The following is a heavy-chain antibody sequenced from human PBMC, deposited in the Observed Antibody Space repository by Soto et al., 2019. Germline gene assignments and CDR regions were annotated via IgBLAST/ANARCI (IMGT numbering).Heavy chain of an antibody. CDR2: IYYSGST. D-gene: IGHD5-18*01. V-gene: IGHV4-31*03. CDR3: ARELQLPHNWFDP. Sequence: PSETLSLTCTVSGGSISSGGYYWSWIRQHPGKGLEWIGYIYYSGSTYYNPSLKSRVTISVDTSKNQFSLKLSSVTAADTAVYYCARELQLPHNWFDPWGQGTLVTVSS. J-gene: IGHJ5*02. CDR1: GGSISSGGYY.